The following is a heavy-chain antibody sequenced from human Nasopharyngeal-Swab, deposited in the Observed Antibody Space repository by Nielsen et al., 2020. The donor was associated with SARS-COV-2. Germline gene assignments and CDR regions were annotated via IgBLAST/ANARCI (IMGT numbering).Heavy chain of an antibody. D-gene: IGHD6-6*01. CDR1: GGSIVSHY. V-gene: IGHV4-59*11. Sequence: SETLSLTCTVSGGSIVSHYWNWIRLSPGKGLEWIGYIYSTEITKYNPSLGSRVTMSGDTSKNQVYLKLESLTAADTAVYYCARGPYSRSSLWVHWGQGTLVTVSP. J-gene: IGHJ4*02. CDR2: IYSTEIT. CDR3: ARGPYSRSSLWVH.